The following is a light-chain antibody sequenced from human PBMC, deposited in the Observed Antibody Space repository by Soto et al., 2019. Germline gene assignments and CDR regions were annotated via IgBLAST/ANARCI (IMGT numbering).Light chain of an antibody. CDR1: SSDVGGYDY. Sequence: QSALTQPASVSGSPGQSITISCTGTSSDVGGYDYVSWYQQHPGKAPKLIIYDVTTRPSGVSDRFSGSKSGNTASLTISGLQADDEADYYCSSCASIATRCVFGTGTKLTVL. CDR3: SSCASIATRCV. V-gene: IGLV2-14*03. J-gene: IGLJ1*01. CDR2: DVT.